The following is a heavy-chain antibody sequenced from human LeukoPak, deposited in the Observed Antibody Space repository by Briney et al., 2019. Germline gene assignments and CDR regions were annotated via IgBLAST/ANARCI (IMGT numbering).Heavy chain of an antibody. V-gene: IGHV3-23*01. D-gene: IGHD3-22*01. J-gene: IGHJ4*02. CDR2: ISGSGGST. CDR3: ARGDLYYYDSSGYYGY. Sequence: GGSLRLSCAASGFTFSSYAMSWVRQAPGKGLEWVSAISGSGGSTYYADSVKGRFTISRDNSKNTLYPQMNSLRAEDTAVYYCARGDLYYYDSSGYYGYWGQGTLVTVSS. CDR1: GFTFSSYA.